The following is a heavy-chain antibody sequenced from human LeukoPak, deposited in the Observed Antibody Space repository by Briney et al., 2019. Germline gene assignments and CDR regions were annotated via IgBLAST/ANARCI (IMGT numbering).Heavy chain of an antibody. CDR3: AAGTPNIVAHDAFDI. Sequence: TSVKVSCKASGFTFTSSAMHWVRQARGQRLEWIGWIDVGSGNTNYAQKFQERVTITRDMSTSTAYMELSSLRSEDTAVYYCAAGTPNIVAHDAFDIWGQGTSVTVSS. D-gene: IGHD5-12*01. CDR2: IDVGSGNT. CDR1: GFTFTSSA. J-gene: IGHJ3*02. V-gene: IGHV1-58*02.